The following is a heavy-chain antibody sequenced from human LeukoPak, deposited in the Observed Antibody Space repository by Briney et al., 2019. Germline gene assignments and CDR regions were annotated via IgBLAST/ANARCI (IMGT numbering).Heavy chain of an antibody. CDR1: GGSISTSSYY. Sequence: PSETLSLTCTVSGGSISTSSYYWGWIRQPPGKGLEWIGSIYYSGSTYYNPSLKSRVTISVDTSKNQFSLKLSSVTAADTAVYYCARNHYYDSSGYLFPVYYYYYMDVWGKGTTVTVSS. V-gene: IGHV4-39*01. CDR3: ARNHYYDSSGYLFPVYYYYYMDV. CDR2: IYYSGST. J-gene: IGHJ6*03. D-gene: IGHD3-22*01.